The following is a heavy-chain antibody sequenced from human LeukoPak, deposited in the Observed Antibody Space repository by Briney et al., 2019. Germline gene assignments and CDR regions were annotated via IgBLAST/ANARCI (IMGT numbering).Heavy chain of an antibody. CDR1: GDSVSSNSVA. V-gene: IGHV6-1*01. D-gene: IGHD3-16*01. J-gene: IGHJ4*02. CDR3: ARGVTAHYDY. Sequence: SQTLSLTCAISGDSVSSNSVAWNWVRQSSSRGLEWLGRTYYRSKWYFEYAVSVKSRVTINPDTSKNQFSLHLNSVTPDDTAMYYCARGVTAHYDYWGQGTLVTVSS. CDR2: TYYRSKWYF.